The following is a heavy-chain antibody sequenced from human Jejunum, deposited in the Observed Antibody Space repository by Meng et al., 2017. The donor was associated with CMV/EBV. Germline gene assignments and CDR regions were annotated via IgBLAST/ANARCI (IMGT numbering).Heavy chain of an antibody. J-gene: IGHJ4*02. D-gene: IGHD3-22*01. CDR3: AQEHSSSYYYYSY. Sequence: CKASGGTFSTSAVSWVRQAPGQGLEWMGGIIPFLTITNYAQKFQGRVTITADKSTSTAYMELSNLRSEDTAVYYCAQEHSSSYYYYSYWGQGTLVTVSS. CDR2: IIPFLTIT. V-gene: IGHV1-69*10. CDR1: GGTFSTSA.